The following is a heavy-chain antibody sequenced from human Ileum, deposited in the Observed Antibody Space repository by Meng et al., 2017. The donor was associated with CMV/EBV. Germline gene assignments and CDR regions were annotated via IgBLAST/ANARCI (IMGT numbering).Heavy chain of an antibody. CDR1: GYTFINYY. V-gene: IGHV1-46*01. J-gene: IGHJ4*02. Sequence: ASVKVSCKASGYTFINYYIHCVRQAPGRGLEWMGIMRPTTGATSYVEKFRGRVTMSRDTSTSTVYMELSSLTSEDTAVYYCSREPPEHYFFDYWGQGALVTVSS. CDR3: SREPPEHYFFDY. CDR2: MRPTTGAT.